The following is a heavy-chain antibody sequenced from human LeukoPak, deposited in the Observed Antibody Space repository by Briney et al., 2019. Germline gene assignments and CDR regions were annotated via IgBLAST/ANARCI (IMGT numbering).Heavy chain of an antibody. J-gene: IGHJ4*02. D-gene: IGHD1-7*01. Sequence: ASVKVSCKASGYTFTSYGISWVRQAPGQGLEWMGWINTNTGNPTYAQGFTGRFVFSLDTSVSTAYLQISSLKAEDTAVYYCARVGNWNYGDYWGQGTLVTVSS. V-gene: IGHV7-4-1*02. CDR3: ARVGNWNYGDY. CDR1: GYTFTSYG. CDR2: INTNTGNP.